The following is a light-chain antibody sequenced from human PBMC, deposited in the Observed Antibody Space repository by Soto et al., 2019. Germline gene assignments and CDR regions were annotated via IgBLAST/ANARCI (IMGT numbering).Light chain of an antibody. CDR3: QQANSSPIP. V-gene: IGKV1D-12*01. J-gene: IGKJ5*01. CDR1: QGISSW. CDR2: AAS. Sequence: DNTRTLSTSSVPQSLGDRVTITCRASQGISSWLAWYQQKPGKAPKLLIYAASSLQSGVPSSFSGSGSGTDCTLTISSLQPEDFATYYCQQANSSPIPFGQGTRLEIK.